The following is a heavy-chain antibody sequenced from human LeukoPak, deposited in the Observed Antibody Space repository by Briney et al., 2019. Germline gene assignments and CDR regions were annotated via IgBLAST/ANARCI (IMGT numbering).Heavy chain of an antibody. CDR1: GGSISSGGYS. Sequence: PSETLSLTCAVSGGSISSGGYSWSWIRQPPGKGLEWIGTIYSGNTYYNPSLKSRVSISVDTSKTQFSLRLSSVTAADTAVYYCARHVGLIMHYFEYWGQGTLVTVSS. CDR2: IYSGNT. J-gene: IGHJ4*02. CDR3: ARHVGLIMHYFEY. D-gene: IGHD3/OR15-3a*01. V-gene: IGHV4-30-2*03.